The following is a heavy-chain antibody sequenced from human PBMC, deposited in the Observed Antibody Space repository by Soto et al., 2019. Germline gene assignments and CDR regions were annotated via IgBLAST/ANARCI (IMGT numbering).Heavy chain of an antibody. CDR1: GYTFLNYG. CDR2: ISPFNRNT. Sequence: QVQLLQSGPEVRKPGASVKVACKASGYTFLNYGLSWVRQAPGQGLEWMGWISPFNRNTKYAQKLQGRVTMTTNTSTNTAHMELTSLTSDGTAVYFCARQSSGSRHYYYYPSDVWGQGTTVIVSS. CDR3: ARQSSGSRHYYYYPSDV. D-gene: IGHD6-19*01. J-gene: IGHJ6*02. V-gene: IGHV1-18*01.